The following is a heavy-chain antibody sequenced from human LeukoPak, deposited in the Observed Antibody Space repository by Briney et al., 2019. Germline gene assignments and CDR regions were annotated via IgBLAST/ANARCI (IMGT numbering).Heavy chain of an antibody. CDR1: GGSFNGYY. V-gene: IGHV4-34*01. D-gene: IGHD3-10*01. Sequence: SETLSLTCAVYGGSFNGYYWGWIRQPPGKGLEWIGSIYYSGSTSYNPSLKSRVTISVDTSKNQFSLKLSSVTAADTAVYYCARQTTYYYGSGSYYYWGQGTLVTVSS. CDR2: IYYSGST. CDR3: ARQTTYYYGSGSYYY. J-gene: IGHJ4*02.